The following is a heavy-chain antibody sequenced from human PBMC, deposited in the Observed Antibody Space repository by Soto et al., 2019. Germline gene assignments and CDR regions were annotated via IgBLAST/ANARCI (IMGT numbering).Heavy chain of an antibody. Sequence: SETLSLTCTVSCDSISSRTYYWGWIRQPPGKGLEWIGNIYYSGSTYYNPSLKSRVTISVDTSKNQFSRKLSSVTAADTAVYYCARRDQNWYDPWGQGTLVTVSS. CDR1: CDSISSRTYY. CDR3: ARRDQNWYDP. V-gene: IGHV4-39*01. J-gene: IGHJ5*02. CDR2: IYYSGST.